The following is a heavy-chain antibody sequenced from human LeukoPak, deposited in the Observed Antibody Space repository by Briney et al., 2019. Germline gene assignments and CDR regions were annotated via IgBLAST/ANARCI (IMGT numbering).Heavy chain of an antibody. CDR3: ASPAGYCSSTSCYIAFDI. CDR2: IYYSGST. CDR1: GGSISSSSYY. Sequence: PSETLSLTCTVSGGSISSSSYYWGWIRQPPGKGLEWIGSIYYSGSTYYNPSLKSRVTISVDTSKNQFSLKLSSVTAADTAVYYCASPAGYCSSTSCYIAFDIWGQGTMVTVSS. V-gene: IGHV4-39*01. J-gene: IGHJ3*02. D-gene: IGHD2-2*03.